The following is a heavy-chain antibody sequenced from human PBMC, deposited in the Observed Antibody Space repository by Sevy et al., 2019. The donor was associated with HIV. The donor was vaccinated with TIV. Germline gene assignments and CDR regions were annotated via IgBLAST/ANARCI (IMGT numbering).Heavy chain of an antibody. CDR1: GYTFTSQY. J-gene: IGHJ4*02. Sequence: PSLKVSCKASGYTFTSQYMHWVRQAPGQGLEWMGIINPSGGSTSYAQKFQGRVTMTRDTSTSTVYMELSSLRSEDTAVYYCARDSDNYDILTGYYPFDYWGQGTLVTVSS. CDR3: ARDSDNYDILTGYYPFDY. V-gene: IGHV1-46*01. D-gene: IGHD3-9*01. CDR2: INPSGGST.